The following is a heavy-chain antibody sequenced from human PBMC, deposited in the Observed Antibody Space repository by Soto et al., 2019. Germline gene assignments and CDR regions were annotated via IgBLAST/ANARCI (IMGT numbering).Heavy chain of an antibody. J-gene: IGHJ4*02. CDR3: AKVGSSSGRYSDY. D-gene: IGHD6-6*01. Sequence: EVQLVESGGGLVQPGGSLRLSCAASGFTFNDYAMHWVRQAPGKGLDWVSGINWNSGNIGYADSVKGRFTISRDSAKNSLYLQMNSLRAEDTALYYCAKVGSSSGRYSDYWGQGTLVTVSS. CDR2: INWNSGNI. CDR1: GFTFNDYA. V-gene: IGHV3-9*01.